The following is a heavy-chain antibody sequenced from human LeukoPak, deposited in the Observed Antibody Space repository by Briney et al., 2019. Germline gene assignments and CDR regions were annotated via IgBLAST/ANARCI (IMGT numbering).Heavy chain of an antibody. CDR1: GFTFSNYW. V-gene: IGHV3-21*01. CDR3: ARDDVWSGYSSFDY. D-gene: IGHD3-3*01. CDR2: ISSSSSYI. Sequence: GGSLRLSCEASGFTFSNYWMHWVRQAPGKGLEWVSSISSSSSYIYYADSVKGRFTISRDNAKNSLYLQMNSLRAEDTAVYYCARDDVWSGYSSFDYWGQGTLVTVSS. J-gene: IGHJ4*02.